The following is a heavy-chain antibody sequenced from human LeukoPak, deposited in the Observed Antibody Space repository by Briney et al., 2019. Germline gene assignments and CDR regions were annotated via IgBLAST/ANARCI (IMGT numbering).Heavy chain of an antibody. CDR2: ISSSSSTI. V-gene: IGHV3-48*01. D-gene: IGHD3-3*01. CDR3: ARADFWSGYYLNYYYYMDV. J-gene: IGHJ6*03. CDR1: GFTFSSYE. Sequence: PGGSLRLSCAASGFTFSSYEMNWVRQAPGKGLEWVSYISSSSSTIYYADSVKGRFTISRDNAKNSLYLQMNSLRAEDTAVYYCARADFWSGYYLNYYYYMDVWGKGTTVTVSS.